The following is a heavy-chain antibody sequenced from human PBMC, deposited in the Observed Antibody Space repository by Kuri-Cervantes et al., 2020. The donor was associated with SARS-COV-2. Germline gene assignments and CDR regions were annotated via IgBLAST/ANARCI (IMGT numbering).Heavy chain of an antibody. CDR1: GFTFSSYS. CDR2: IKSDGSIT. Sequence: GESLKISCAASGFTFSSYSMHWVRQAPGKGLVWVSRIKSDGSITNYADSVKGRFTISRDNAKSTLYLQMNSLRAEDTAVYYCVRDGDHWNFDYWGQGTLVTVSS. J-gene: IGHJ4*02. D-gene: IGHD1-1*01. CDR3: VRDGDHWNFDY. V-gene: IGHV3-74*01.